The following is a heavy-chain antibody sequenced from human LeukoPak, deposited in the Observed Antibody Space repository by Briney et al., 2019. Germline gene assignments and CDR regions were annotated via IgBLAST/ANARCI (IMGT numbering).Heavy chain of an antibody. Sequence: SETLSLTCTVSGGSISTSNYNCVWIRQPPGKGLEWIGTIYYSGSTYYNPSLKSRVTISVDTSKNQFSLKLDSVTAADTAVHYCAKRTATGRFDPWGQGTLVTVSP. CDR2: IYYSGST. V-gene: IGHV4-39*01. CDR1: GGSISTSNYN. D-gene: IGHD1-1*01. CDR3: AKRTATGRFDP. J-gene: IGHJ5*02.